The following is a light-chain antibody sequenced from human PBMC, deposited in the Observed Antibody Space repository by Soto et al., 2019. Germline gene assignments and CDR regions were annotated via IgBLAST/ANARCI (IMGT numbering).Light chain of an antibody. Sequence: IQLTQSPSSLSPSVGDRVTITCRASEGISSYLAWYQQKPGKAPKLLIYGASTLQSGVPSRFSGSGSGTDFTLTISSLQPEDFASYYCHQLHTYPPTFGQGTRVGIK. V-gene: IGKV1-9*01. CDR1: EGISSY. CDR3: HQLHTYPPT. CDR2: GAS. J-gene: IGKJ1*01.